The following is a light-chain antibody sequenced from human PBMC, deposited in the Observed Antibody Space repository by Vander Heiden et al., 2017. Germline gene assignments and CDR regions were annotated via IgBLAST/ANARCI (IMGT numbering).Light chain of an antibody. J-gene: IGKJ1*01. V-gene: IGKV3-20*01. Sequence: ELVLTHSPGTLSLSPGERATLSCRASQSISSTYLAWYQQKPGQAPRLLIYGASSRATGIPDRFSGSGSGTDFTLTISRLEPDDFAVFYCQQYSDSLPTFGQGTKVEIK. CDR2: GAS. CDR1: QSISSTY. CDR3: QQYSDSLPT.